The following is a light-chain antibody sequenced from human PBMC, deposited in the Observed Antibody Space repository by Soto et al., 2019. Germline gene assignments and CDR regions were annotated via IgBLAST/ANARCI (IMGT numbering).Light chain of an antibody. V-gene: IGKV3-11*01. CDR2: DAS. Sequence: EIVMTQSPATLSVSPGERATLSCRASQSFSSNLAWYQHRPGQAPRLLIYDASNRATGIPARFSGSGSGTDFTLTISSLEPEDFAVYYCQQRSNWPPITFGQGTRLEIK. CDR3: QQRSNWPPIT. J-gene: IGKJ5*01. CDR1: QSFSSN.